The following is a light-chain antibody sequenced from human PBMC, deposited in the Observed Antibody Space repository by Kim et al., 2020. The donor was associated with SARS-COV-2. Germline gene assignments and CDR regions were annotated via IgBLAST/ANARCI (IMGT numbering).Light chain of an antibody. CDR3: QQYSTYSYS. CDR1: QSVDRW. J-gene: IGKJ2*03. Sequence: SASIGERGSITCQASQSVDRWLAWYQQRPGKAPKLLIYDATDLKSGVPSRFSGRGSGTEFTLTITSLQPDDFGTYYCQQYSTYSYSLGQGTKLEI. V-gene: IGKV1-5*01. CDR2: DAT.